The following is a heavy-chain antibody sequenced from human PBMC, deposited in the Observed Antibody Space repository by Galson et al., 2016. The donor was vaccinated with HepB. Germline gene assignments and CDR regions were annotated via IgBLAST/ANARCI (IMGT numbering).Heavy chain of an antibody. Sequence: SLRLSCAASGITFSDHAFNWVRQAPGKGREWVSGISESGGTTYDTDSLKGRFTISRDNSRNMLFLQMTSMRAEDTAVYYCAKDRYDSSGARYDYWGQGTLVTVSS. V-gene: IGHV3-23*01. D-gene: IGHD3-22*01. CDR2: ISESGGTT. J-gene: IGHJ4*02. CDR3: AKDRYDSSGARYDY. CDR1: GITFSDHA.